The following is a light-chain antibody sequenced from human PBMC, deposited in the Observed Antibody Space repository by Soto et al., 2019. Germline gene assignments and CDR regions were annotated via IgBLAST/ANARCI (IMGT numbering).Light chain of an antibody. J-gene: IGLJ1*01. CDR3: EAWDETLDGLYV. CDR2: YNN. Sequence: QSVLTQPPSASGTPGQRVTISCSGSSSNVGSHTVNWYQQLPGTAPTLLIYYNNQRPSGVPDRFSGSKSGTSASLAISGLQSEDEADYYCEAWDETLDGLYVFGTGTKVTVL. V-gene: IGLV1-44*01. CDR1: SSNVGSHT.